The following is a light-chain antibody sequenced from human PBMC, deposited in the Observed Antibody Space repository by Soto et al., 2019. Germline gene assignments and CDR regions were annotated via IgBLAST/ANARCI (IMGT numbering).Light chain of an antibody. J-gene: IGKJ4*01. V-gene: IGKV3-20*01. CDR1: QSVSSSH. CDR2: GAS. CDR3: RQYGRSLGFA. Sequence: EIVLTQSPGTLSLSPGERATLSCRASQSVSSSHLAWYQQKPGLAPRLLIYGASSRATGIPDRFSGSGSGTDFTLTISRLDPEDFAVYYCRQYGRSLGFAVGGGTKVDIK.